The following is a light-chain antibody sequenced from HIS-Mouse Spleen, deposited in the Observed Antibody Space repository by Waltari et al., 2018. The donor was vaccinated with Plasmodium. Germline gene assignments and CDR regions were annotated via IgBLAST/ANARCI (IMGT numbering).Light chain of an antibody. V-gene: IGKV1-5*03. Sequence: DIQLTQSPSTLSASVGYSVTITCRASQSISSTLAWYQQKPGKAPKLLIYKASSLESGVPSRFSGSGSGTEFTLTISSLQPDDFATYYCQQYNSYSWTFGQGTKVEIK. CDR2: KAS. CDR3: QQYNSYSWT. CDR1: QSISST. J-gene: IGKJ1*01.